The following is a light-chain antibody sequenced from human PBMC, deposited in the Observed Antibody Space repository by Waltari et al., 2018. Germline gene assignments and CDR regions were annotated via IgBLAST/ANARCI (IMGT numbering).Light chain of an antibody. J-gene: IGLJ3*02. Sequence: QSVLTQPPSASGTPGQRVTISCSGSSSNIGRNYVYWYQQFPGTAPKPLVYRNNVRPSGFPDRLSGSKSGTSASLAIGGLWSEDEADYYCATWDGRLTAWVFGGGTKLTVL. CDR1: SSNIGRNY. V-gene: IGLV1-47*03. CDR2: RNN. CDR3: ATWDGRLTAWV.